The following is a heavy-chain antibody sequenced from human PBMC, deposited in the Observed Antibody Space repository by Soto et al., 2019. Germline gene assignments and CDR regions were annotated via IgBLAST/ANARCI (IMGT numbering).Heavy chain of an antibody. CDR3: ARGVRGYCSGGSCYPYAFDI. D-gene: IGHD2-15*01. Sequence: VASVKVSFKASGYTFPGYYMHWVRQAPGQGLEWMGWINPNSGGTNYAQKFQGWVTMTRDTSISTAYMELSRLRSDDTAVYYCARGVRGYCSGGSCYPYAFDIWGQGTMVTVSS. V-gene: IGHV1-2*04. CDR2: INPNSGGT. CDR1: GYTFPGYY. J-gene: IGHJ3*02.